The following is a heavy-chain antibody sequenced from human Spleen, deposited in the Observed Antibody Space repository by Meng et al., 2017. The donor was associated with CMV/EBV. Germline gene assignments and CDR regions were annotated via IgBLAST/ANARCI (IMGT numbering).Heavy chain of an antibody. Sequence: GESLKISCAASGLTVSSNYMSWVRQAPGKGLEWVSVISYDGSNKFYADSVKGRFTISRDSSKNTLYLQMNSLRAEDTAVYYCARDGESLAVYWGQGTLVTVSS. V-gene: IGHV3-30-3*01. CDR3: ARDGESLAVY. CDR1: GLTVSSNY. J-gene: IGHJ4*02. D-gene: IGHD6-6*01. CDR2: ISYDGSNK.